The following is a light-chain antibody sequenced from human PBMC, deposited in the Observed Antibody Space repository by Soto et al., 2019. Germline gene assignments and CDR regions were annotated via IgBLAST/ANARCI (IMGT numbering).Light chain of an antibody. CDR3: QQYNNWPPIT. V-gene: IGKV3-15*01. CDR2: GAS. J-gene: IGKJ5*01. CDR1: QSVSSN. Sequence: EIVMTQAPATLSVSRGERATLSCRASQSVSSNLAWYQQKPGQAPRLLIYGASTRATGIPARFSGSGSGTEFTLTISSLQSEDFAVYYCQQYNNWPPITLGQGTRLEIK.